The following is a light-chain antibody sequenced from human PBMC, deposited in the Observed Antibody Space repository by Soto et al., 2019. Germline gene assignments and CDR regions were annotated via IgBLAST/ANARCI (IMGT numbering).Light chain of an antibody. CDR1: SSDVGAYNY. J-gene: IGLJ3*02. V-gene: IGLV2-8*01. Sequence: QSVLTQPPSASGSPGQSLTISCTGTSSDVGAYNYVSWYQQNPGKAPKLMLYDVSKRPSGVPDRFSGSKSGNTASLTVSGLQAEDEADYYCSSYAGGNNWVFGGGTKVTVL. CDR3: SSYAGGNNWV. CDR2: DVS.